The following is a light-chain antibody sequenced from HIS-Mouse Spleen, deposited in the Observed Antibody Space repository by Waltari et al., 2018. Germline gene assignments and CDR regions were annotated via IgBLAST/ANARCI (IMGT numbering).Light chain of an antibody. V-gene: IGKV1-5*03. CDR2: KAS. CDR3: QQYNSYSRT. Sequence: DIQMTQSPSTLSASVGEGVTITCRASQSISSWLAWYQQKPGKAPKLLIYKASSLESGVPSRFSGSGSGTEFTLTISSLQPDDFATYYCQQYNSYSRTFGQGTKVEIK. J-gene: IGKJ1*01. CDR1: QSISSW.